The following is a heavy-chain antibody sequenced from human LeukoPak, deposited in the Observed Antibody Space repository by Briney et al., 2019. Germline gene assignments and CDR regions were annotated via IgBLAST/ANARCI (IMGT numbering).Heavy chain of an antibody. CDR3: ARDLGYCTGGTCYPNWFDP. CDR1: GYTFISYA. D-gene: IGHD2-15*01. Sequence: ASVKVSCKASGYTFISYAMHWVRQAPGQRLEWMGWINAGNDNAKYSQKFQGRVTITRDTSASTAYMELSSLRSEDTAVYYCARDLGYCTGGTCYPNWFDPWGQGTLVTVSS. CDR2: INAGNDNA. V-gene: IGHV1-3*01. J-gene: IGHJ5*02.